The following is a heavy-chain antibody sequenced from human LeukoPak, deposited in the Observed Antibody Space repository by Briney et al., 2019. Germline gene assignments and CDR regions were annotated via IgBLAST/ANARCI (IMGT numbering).Heavy chain of an antibody. CDR1: GFTFSSYS. J-gene: IGHJ4*02. V-gene: IGHV3-21*01. D-gene: IGHD5-18*01. CDR2: IISSSSYI. CDR3: ARRAAMGYARY. Sequence: PGGSLTLSCAASGFTFSSYSTNWVRQAPGKGLEWVSSIISSSSYIYYADSVKGPFTISRHNAKNSLYLQLTSLSAEDTAVYYCARRAAMGYARYWVQGTLVTVPS.